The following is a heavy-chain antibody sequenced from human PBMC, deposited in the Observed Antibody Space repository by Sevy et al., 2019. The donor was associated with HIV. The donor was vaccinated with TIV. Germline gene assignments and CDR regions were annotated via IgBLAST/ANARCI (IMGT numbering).Heavy chain of an antibody. CDR3: ARVVAYCSGGSCFPGYYYGMDV. Sequence: GGSLRLSCAASGFTFSNYNMNWVRQAPGKGLEWVSSISSSSNYISYADSMKGRFTISRDNAKNSLYLKMNSLRAEDTAVYYCARVVAYCSGGSCFPGYYYGMDVWGQGTTVTVSS. CDR1: GFTFSNYN. D-gene: IGHD2-15*01. CDR2: ISSSSNYI. J-gene: IGHJ6*02. V-gene: IGHV3-21*01.